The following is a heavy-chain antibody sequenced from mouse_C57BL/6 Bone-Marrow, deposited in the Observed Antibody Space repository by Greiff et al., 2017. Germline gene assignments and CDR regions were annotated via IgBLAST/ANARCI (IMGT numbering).Heavy chain of an antibody. Sequence: EVQRVESGGGLVQPGESLKLSCESNEYEFPSHDMSWVRKTPEKRLELVAAINSDGGSTYYPDTMERRFIISRDNTKKTLYLQMSSLRSEDTALYYWERHHYYGYAMAYWGQGASVTVSS. D-gene: IGHD1-2*01. CDR1: EYEFPSHD. J-gene: IGHJ4*01. V-gene: IGHV5-2*01. CDR2: INSDGGST. CDR3: ERHHYYGYAMAY.